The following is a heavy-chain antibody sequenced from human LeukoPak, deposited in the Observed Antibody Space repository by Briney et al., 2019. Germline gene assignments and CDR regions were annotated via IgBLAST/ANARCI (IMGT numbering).Heavy chain of an antibody. CDR1: GYIFTGYY. V-gene: IGHV1-2*02. Sequence: ASVKVSCKASGYIFTGYYTKWVRQAPGQGLEWMGWLHPNSGGTNYAQKFQGRITLTRDTSISTAYMELSSLTSDDTAVYFCARWQEGSGTYYIDYWGQGTLVTVSS. CDR3: ARWQEGSGTYYIDY. CDR2: LHPNSGGT. J-gene: IGHJ4*02. D-gene: IGHD3-10*01.